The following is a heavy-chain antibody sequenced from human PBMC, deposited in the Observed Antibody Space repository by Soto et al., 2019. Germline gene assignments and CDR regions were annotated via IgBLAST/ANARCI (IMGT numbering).Heavy chain of an antibody. V-gene: IGHV4-59*05. CDR1: GGSISSYY. Sequence: SETLSLTCTVSGGSISSYYWSWIRQPPGKGLEWIGSMYYSGSTYYNPSLKSRVTISVDTSKNQFSLKLSSVTAADTAMYYCARHGERTIRSLNWFDPRGQGTLVTVSS. CDR3: ARHGERTIRSLNWFDP. D-gene: IGHD4-17*01. J-gene: IGHJ5*02. CDR2: MYYSGST.